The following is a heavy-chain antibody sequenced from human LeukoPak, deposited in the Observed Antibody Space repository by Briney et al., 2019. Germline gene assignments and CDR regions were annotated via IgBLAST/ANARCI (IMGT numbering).Heavy chain of an antibody. J-gene: IGHJ4*02. Sequence: PGGSLRLSCAASGFTFSSYSMNWVRQAPGKGLEWVSSISSSRSYIYYADSVKGRFTISRDNAKNSLYLQMNSLRAEDTAVYYCARDIRGPYVWGSYRPFDYWGQGTLVTVSS. CDR3: ARDIRGPYVWGSYRPFDY. CDR2: ISSSRSYI. CDR1: GFTFSSYS. V-gene: IGHV3-21*01. D-gene: IGHD3-16*02.